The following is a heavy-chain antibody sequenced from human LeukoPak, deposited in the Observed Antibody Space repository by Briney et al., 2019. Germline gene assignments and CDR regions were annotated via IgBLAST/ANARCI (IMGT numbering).Heavy chain of an antibody. D-gene: IGHD5-18*01. V-gene: IGHV4-59*12. CDR3: ASLPTAMVKVDY. Sequence: PSETLSLTCTVSGGSISSYYWSWIRQPPGKGLEWIGYIYYSGSTNYNPSLKSRVTISVDKSKNQFSLKLSSVTAADTAVYYCASLPTAMVKVDYRGQGTLVTVSS. CDR1: GGSISSYY. CDR2: IYYSGST. J-gene: IGHJ4*02.